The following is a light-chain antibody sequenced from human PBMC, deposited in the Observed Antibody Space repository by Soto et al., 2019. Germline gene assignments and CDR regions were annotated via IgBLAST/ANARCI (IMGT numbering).Light chain of an antibody. CDR1: QTVTST. Sequence: EIVMTQSPATMSVSPGARATLSCRASQTVTSTLAWYQQKPGQAPRLLIYGASTRATGIPARFSGSGSVTDFTLSISSLQSEDFAVYYCQQYNDWPRTFGQGTKVDIK. CDR2: GAS. CDR3: QQYNDWPRT. J-gene: IGKJ1*01. V-gene: IGKV3-15*01.